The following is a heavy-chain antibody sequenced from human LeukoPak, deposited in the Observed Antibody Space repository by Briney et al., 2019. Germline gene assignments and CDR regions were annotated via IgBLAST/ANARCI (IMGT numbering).Heavy chain of an antibody. J-gene: IGHJ4*02. D-gene: IGHD3-3*01. CDR1: GYTFTGYY. Sequence: GPSLTLSCMASGYTFTGYYMHWVRQAPGQGLEWMGWINPNSGGTNYAQKFQGRVAMTRDASISAAYMELSRLTSDDTAVYYCARVRVGEDLDYWGQGTLVTVS. CDR2: INPNSGGT. CDR3: ARVRVGEDLDY. V-gene: IGHV1-2*02.